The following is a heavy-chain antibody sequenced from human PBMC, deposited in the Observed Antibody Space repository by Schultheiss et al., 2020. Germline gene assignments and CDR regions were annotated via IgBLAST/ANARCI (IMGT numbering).Heavy chain of an antibody. Sequence: ASVKVSCKASGYTFTSYDINWVRQATGQGLEWMGWMNPNSGNTGYAQKFQGRVTMTTDTSISTAYMELSRLRSDDTAVYYCARSPLYSSSGDYWGQGTLVTVSS. CDR2: MNPNSGNT. D-gene: IGHD6-6*01. CDR3: ARSPLYSSSGDY. CDR1: GYTFTSYD. V-gene: IGHV1-8*02. J-gene: IGHJ4*02.